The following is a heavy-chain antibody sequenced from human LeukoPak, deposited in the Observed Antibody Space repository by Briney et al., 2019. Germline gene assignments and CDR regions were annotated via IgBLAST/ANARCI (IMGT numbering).Heavy chain of an antibody. V-gene: IGHV3-72*01. J-gene: IGHJ4*02. CDR2: TRNKANSYIT. Sequence: GASVKLSCAASGFTFTDHFVDWVRQAPGKGLEWVGRTRNKANSYITEYAASVKGRFTISRDDSKNSLYLQMSSLKADDTAMYYCASIRGTFGYWGQGTLVTVSS. CDR1: GFTFTDHF. CDR3: ASIRGTFGY. D-gene: IGHD1-26*01.